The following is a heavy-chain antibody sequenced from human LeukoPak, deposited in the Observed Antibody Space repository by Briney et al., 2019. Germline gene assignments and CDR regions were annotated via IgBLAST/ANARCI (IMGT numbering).Heavy chain of an antibody. CDR3: AKDRAITVAGTGLEY. CDR1: GFTFSNYV. D-gene: IGHD6-19*01. CDR2: ISGSGAST. V-gene: IGHV3-23*01. Sequence: GGSLRLSCVASGFTFSNYVMNWVRQAPGKGLECVSSISGSGASTYYADSVKGRFTSSRDNSKNTLYLQMNSLRTEDTAVYFCAKDRAITVAGTGLEYWGQGALVTVSS. J-gene: IGHJ4*02.